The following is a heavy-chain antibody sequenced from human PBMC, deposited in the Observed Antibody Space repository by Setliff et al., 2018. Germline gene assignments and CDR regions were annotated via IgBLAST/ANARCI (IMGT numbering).Heavy chain of an antibody. CDR2: LNEDGSIT. D-gene: IGHD6-13*01. Sequence: LRLSCADSGFTFSRYWMHWVRQAPGKGLVWVSRLNEDGSITSYADSVKGRFTISRDNAKNTLYLQMNSLRAEGTGVYYCAKVPGIATAGQTDSYYYYYYYMDVWGKGTTVTVSS. V-gene: IGHV3-74*03. CDR3: AKVPGIATAGQTDSYYYYYYYMDV. CDR1: GFTFSRYW. J-gene: IGHJ6*03.